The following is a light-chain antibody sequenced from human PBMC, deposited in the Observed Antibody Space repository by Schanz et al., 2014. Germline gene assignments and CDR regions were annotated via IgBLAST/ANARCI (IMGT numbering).Light chain of an antibody. Sequence: EIVMTQSSGTLSVSPGERATLSCRASQSISSNLAWYQQKPGQAPRLLIYGASTRATGIPARFSGSGSGTDFTLTISRLEPEDFAVYYCQHYSLSPLFGQGTKVDI. CDR1: QSISSN. V-gene: IGKV3D-15*01. J-gene: IGKJ1*01. CDR2: GAS. CDR3: QHYSLSPL.